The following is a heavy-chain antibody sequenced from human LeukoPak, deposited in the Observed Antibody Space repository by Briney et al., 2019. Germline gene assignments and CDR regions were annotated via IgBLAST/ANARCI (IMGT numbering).Heavy chain of an antibody. V-gene: IGHV3-30-3*01. D-gene: IGHD2-2*01. CDR1: GFTFSSYA. CDR3: ARGVRYCSSTSCYFRAFDI. CDR2: ISYDGSNK. Sequence: PGRSLRLSCAASGFTFSSYAMHWVRQAPGQGLEWVAVISYDGSNKYYADSVKGRFTISRDNSKNTLYLQMNSLRAEDTAVYYCARGVRYCSSTSCYFRAFDIWGQGTMVTVSS. J-gene: IGHJ3*02.